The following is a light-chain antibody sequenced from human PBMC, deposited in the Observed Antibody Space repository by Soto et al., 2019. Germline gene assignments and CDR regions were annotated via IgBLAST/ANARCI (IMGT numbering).Light chain of an antibody. V-gene: IGLV2-11*01. CDR3: CSYAGSRYV. CDR2: DVS. Sequence: QSALTQPRSVSGSPGQSVTISCTGTSSDVGGYNYVSWYQQQPGKAPKLMIYDVSKRPSGVPDRFSGSKSGTTASLTIYGLQAEDEADYYGCSYAGSRYVFGTGTKLTVL. CDR1: SSDVGGYNY. J-gene: IGLJ1*01.